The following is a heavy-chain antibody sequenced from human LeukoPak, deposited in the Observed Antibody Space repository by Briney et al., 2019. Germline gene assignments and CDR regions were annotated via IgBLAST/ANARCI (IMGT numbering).Heavy chain of an antibody. V-gene: IGHV4-34*01. J-gene: IGHJ4*02. CDR1: GESLSSYC. CDR3: ATAARARHYFDY. CDR2: MNRSGST. Sequence: PSETLSLTCAASGESLSSYCWNWIRQSPGRGLEWIGEMNRSGSTNYSPSLKRRVTISVDTSKNLLSLRLNSVTAADTAVYYCATAARARHYFDYWGQGSLVTVSS.